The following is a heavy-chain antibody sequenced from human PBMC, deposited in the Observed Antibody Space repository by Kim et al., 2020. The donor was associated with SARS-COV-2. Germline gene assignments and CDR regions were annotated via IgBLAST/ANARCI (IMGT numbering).Heavy chain of an antibody. Sequence: FQGRVTITRDTSASAAYMELSSLRSEDTAVYYCASPRLAYGSGSYTPFDYWGQGTLVTVSS. CDR3: ASPRLAYGSGSYTPFDY. V-gene: IGHV1-3*01. D-gene: IGHD3-10*01. J-gene: IGHJ4*02.